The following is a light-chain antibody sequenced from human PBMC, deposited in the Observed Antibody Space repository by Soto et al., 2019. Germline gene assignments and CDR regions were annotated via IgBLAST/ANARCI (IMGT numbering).Light chain of an antibody. CDR2: DAS. CDR1: QSVSSY. V-gene: IGKV3-11*01. J-gene: IGKJ1*01. Sequence: EIVLTQSPATLSLSPGERATISCRASQSVSSYLAWYQQKPGQAPRLLISDASNRATGIPARFSGSGSGTDFTLTISSLEPEDFAVYYCQQRTDWSWTFGQGTKGEGK. CDR3: QQRTDWSWT.